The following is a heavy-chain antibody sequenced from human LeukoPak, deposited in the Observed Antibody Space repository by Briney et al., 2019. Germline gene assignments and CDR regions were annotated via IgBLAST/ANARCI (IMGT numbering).Heavy chain of an antibody. V-gene: IGHV1-18*04. CDR1: GYTFTSYG. J-gene: IGHJ5*02. D-gene: IGHD3-9*01. CDR3: ARDLDYDILTGYMNWFDP. Sequence: ASVKVSCKASGYTFTSYGISWVRQAPGQGLERMGWISAYNGNTNYAQKLQGRVTMTTDTSTSTAYMELRSLRSDDTAVYYYARDLDYDILTGYMNWFDPWGQGTLVTVSS. CDR2: ISAYNGNT.